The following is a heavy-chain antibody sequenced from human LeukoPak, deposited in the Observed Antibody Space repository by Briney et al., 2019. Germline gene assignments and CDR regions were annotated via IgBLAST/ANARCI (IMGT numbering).Heavy chain of an antibody. CDR2: IYSSGST. Sequence: SETLSLTCTVSGGSIGSYYWSWIRQPPGKGLEWIGYIYSSGSTNYNPSLKSRVTISVDTSKNQFSLKLSSVTAADTAVYYCARGLMMAVAGRGEFHYWGQGTLVTVSS. CDR1: GGSIGSYY. D-gene: IGHD6-13*01. J-gene: IGHJ4*02. V-gene: IGHV4-59*01. CDR3: ARGLMMAVAGRGEFHY.